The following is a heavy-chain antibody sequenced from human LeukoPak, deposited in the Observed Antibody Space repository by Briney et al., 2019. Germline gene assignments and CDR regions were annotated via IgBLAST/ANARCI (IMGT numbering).Heavy chain of an antibody. CDR2: IYYSGST. CDR3: ARSSSSWCYDY. Sequence: SETLSLTCTVSGGSISSYYWSWIRQPPGKGLEWIGYIYYSGSTNYNPSLKSRVTISVDTSKNQFSLKLSSVTAADTAVYYCARSSSSWCYDYWGQGTLVTVSS. CDR1: GGSISSYY. V-gene: IGHV4-59*01. D-gene: IGHD6-13*01. J-gene: IGHJ4*02.